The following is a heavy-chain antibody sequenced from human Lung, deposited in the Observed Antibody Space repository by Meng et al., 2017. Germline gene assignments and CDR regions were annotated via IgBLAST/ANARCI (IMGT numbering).Heavy chain of an antibody. CDR3: ARFETVGVATGDF. CDR1: GLTFSNYS. CDR2: ISSDSRYI. V-gene: IGHV3-21*01. J-gene: IGHJ4*02. D-gene: IGHD2-15*01. Sequence: EVQLVESGGGLVTPGGSLRLSCAASGLTFSNYSMNWVRQAQGKELEWVSSISSDSRYIFYADSVKGRFTISRDNGKKLLYLQMNSLSPEDTAVFYCARFETVGVATGDFWGQGTLVTVSS.